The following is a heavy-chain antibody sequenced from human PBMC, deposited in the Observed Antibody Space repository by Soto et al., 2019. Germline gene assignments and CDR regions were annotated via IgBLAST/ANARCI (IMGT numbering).Heavy chain of an antibody. V-gene: IGHV3-74*01. D-gene: IGHD3-10*01. J-gene: IGHJ6*03. CDR1: GFTFSSYW. Sequence: PGGSLRLSCAASGFTFSSYWMHWVRQAPGKGLVWVSRIDSDGSSTSYADSVKGRFTISRDNAKNTLYLQMNSLRAEDTAVFYCARYGSAPGTHMDVWGKGTTVTVSS. CDR3: ARYGSAPGTHMDV. CDR2: IDSDGSST.